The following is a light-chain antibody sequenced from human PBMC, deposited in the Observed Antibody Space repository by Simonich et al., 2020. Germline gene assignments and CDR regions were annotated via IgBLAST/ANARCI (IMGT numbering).Light chain of an antibody. Sequence: DLVMTKYPDSLAVSLGERATINCNSSQSVLYSSNNNNYLAWYQQKPGQPPKLLIYWASTRESGVPDRFSGSGSGTDFTLTISSLQAEDVAVYYCQQYYSTPPTFGGGTKVEIK. CDR1: QSVLYSSNNNNY. V-gene: IGKV4-1*01. CDR3: QQYYSTPPT. CDR2: WAS. J-gene: IGKJ4*01.